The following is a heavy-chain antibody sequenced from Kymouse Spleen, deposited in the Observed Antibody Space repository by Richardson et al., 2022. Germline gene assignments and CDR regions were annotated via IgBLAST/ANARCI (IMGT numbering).Heavy chain of an antibody. V-gene: IGHV4-59*01. CDR1: GGSISSYY. D-gene: IGHD7-27*02. Sequence: QVQLQESGPGLVKPSETLSLTCTVSGGSISSYYWSWIRQPPGKGLEWIGYIYYSGSTNYNPSLKSRVTISVDTSKNQFSLKLSSVTAADTAVYYCARETGDPYYFDYWGQGTLVTVSS. J-gene: IGHJ4*02. CDR2: IYYSGST. CDR3: ARETGDPYYFDY.